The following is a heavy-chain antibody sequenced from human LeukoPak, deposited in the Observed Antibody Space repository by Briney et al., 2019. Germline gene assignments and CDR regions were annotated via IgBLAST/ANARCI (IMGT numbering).Heavy chain of an antibody. CDR3: AGARYLTGSRDDAFDI. D-gene: IGHD1-26*01. CDR1: GYTFPRYG. J-gene: IGHJ3*02. V-gene: IGHV1-18*01. Sequence: APLKSSCKACGYTFPRYGISWVGHAPGQGLEWIAWISAYNGNTDYAQKLQGRVTMTTDTSTSTAYMELRSLRSDDTAVYYCAGARYLTGSRDDAFDIWGQGTVVTVSA. CDR2: ISAYNGNT.